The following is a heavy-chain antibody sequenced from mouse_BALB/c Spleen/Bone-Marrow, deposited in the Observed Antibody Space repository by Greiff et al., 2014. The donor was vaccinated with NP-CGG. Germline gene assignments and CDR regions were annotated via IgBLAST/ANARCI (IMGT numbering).Heavy chain of an antibody. CDR3: ARDKNYGSYWYFDV. V-gene: IGHV7-3*02. J-gene: IGHJ1*01. D-gene: IGHD2-1*01. CDR2: IRSKANGYTT. Sequence: EVHLVESGGGLVQPGGSLRLSCATSGFTFTDYYMSWVRQPPGKALEWLGFIRSKANGYTTEYSASVKGRFTISRDNSQSILYLQMNTLRAEDSATYYCARDKNYGSYWYFDVWGAGTTVTVSS. CDR1: GFTFTDYY.